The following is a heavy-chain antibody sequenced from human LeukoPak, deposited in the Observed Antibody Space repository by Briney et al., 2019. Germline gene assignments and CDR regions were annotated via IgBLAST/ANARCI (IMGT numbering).Heavy chain of an antibody. D-gene: IGHD3-3*01. J-gene: IGHJ3*02. CDR1: GGAVSSGSYY. Sequence: PSETLSLTCTVSGGAVSSGSYYWSWIRQPAGKGLEWIGRISAFGSTNYNPSLTSRVTISVDTSKKQFSLRLRSVTAADTAVYYCARVPAPPPDDTYYGFWNASYPHAFDIWGQGTMVTVSS. V-gene: IGHV4-61*02. CDR3: ARVPAPPPDDTYYGFWNASYPHAFDI. CDR2: ISAFGST.